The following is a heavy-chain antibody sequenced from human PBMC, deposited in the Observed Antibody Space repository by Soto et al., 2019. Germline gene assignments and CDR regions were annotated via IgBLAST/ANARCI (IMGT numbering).Heavy chain of an antibody. CDR2: ISGSGGST. Sequence: GGSHRLSSAASGLTCISYAMIWVRQATGKGLEWVSAISGSGGSTYYADSVKGRLTISRDNSKNTLYLQMNSLGAEDTAVYYCAKDSRESRELLRVNYFDYWGQGTLVTVSS. CDR3: AKDSRESRELLRVNYFDY. D-gene: IGHD1-26*01. J-gene: IGHJ4*02. CDR1: GLTCISYA. V-gene: IGHV3-23*01.